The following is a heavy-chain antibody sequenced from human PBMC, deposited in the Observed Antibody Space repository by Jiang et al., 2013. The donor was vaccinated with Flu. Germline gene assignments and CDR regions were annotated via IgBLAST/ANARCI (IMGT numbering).Heavy chain of an antibody. D-gene: IGHD4-17*01. CDR2: ISDSTSTX. CDR3: ARESSTDFFLDY. Sequence: ASGFTFSTFSMTWVRQAPGKGLEWVSYISDSTSTXNYADSVKGRFTISRDNAKNSLFLQMDSLRAEDTALYYCARESSTDFFLDYWGQGTLVTVSS. V-gene: IGHV3-48*04. CDR1: GFTFSTFS. J-gene: IGHJ4*02.